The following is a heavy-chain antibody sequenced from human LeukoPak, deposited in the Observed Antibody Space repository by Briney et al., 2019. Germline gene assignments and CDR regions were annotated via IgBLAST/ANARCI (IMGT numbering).Heavy chain of an antibody. CDR3: ARRAAVAGTFDP. CDR2: ITSSSSTI. V-gene: IGHV3-48*01. D-gene: IGHD6-19*01. CDR1: GFTFSSYS. J-gene: IGHJ5*02. Sequence: PGGSLRLSCAASGFTFSSYSMNWVRQAPGKGLEGVSYITSSSSTIYYADSVKGRFTISRDNAKNSLYLQLNSLRAEDTAVYYCARRAAVAGTFDPWGQGTLVTVSS.